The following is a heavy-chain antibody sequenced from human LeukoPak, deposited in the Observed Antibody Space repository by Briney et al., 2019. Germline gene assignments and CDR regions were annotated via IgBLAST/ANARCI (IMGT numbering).Heavy chain of an antibody. D-gene: IGHD2-15*01. V-gene: IGHV3-23*01. CDR3: AKTLGYCSGGSCYSGVIDY. CDR2: ISGSGGST. Sequence: PGGSLRLSCAASGFTFSSYNMNWVRQAPGKGLEWVSAISGSGGSTYYADSMKGRFTISRDNSKNTLYLQMNSLRAEDTAVYYCAKTLGYCSGGSCYSGVIDYWGQGTLVTVSS. CDR1: GFTFSSYN. J-gene: IGHJ4*02.